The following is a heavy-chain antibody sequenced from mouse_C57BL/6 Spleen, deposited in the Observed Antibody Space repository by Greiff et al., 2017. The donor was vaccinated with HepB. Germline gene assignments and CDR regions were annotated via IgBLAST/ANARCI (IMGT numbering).Heavy chain of an antibody. J-gene: IGHJ2*01. V-gene: IGHV1-69*01. CDR2: IDPSDSYT. CDR1: GYTFTSYW. D-gene: IGHD1-1*01. Sequence: QVQLQQSGAELVMPGASVKLSCKASGYTFTSYWMHWVKQRPGQGLEWIGEIDPSDSYTNYNQKFKGKSTLTVDKSSSTAYMQLSSLTSEDSAVYYCARGNYYGSTWVGFDYWGQGTTLTVSS. CDR3: ARGNYYGSTWVGFDY.